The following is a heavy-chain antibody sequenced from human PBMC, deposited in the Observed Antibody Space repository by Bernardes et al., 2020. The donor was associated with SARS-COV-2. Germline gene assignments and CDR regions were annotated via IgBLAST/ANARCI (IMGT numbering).Heavy chain of an antibody. J-gene: IGHJ4*02. CDR3: ARGLYFGELSLDF. CDR1: GASIHNYY. V-gene: IGHV4-59*01. D-gene: IGHD3-10*01. Sequence: TLSLPCTVSGASIHNYYWTWIRQPPGKGLEWIGHFDYTDTTTYNPSLYNPSLKSRVTITVDMSKNQFSLRLNSVTAADTAVYYCARGLYFGELSLDFWGQGSLVTVSS. CDR2: FDYTDTT.